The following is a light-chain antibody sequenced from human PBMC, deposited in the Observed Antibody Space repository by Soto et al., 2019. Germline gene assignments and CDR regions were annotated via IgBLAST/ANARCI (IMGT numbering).Light chain of an antibody. CDR2: LNSDGSH. Sequence: QSVLTQSPSASASLGASVKLTCTLSSGHSSYAIAWHQQQPEKGPRYLMRLNSDGSHSKGDGIPDRFSGSRSGADRYLTISSLQSEDEADYYCQTWGTGIQVFGGGTKLTVL. V-gene: IGLV4-69*01. J-gene: IGLJ2*01. CDR3: QTWGTGIQV. CDR1: SGHSSYA.